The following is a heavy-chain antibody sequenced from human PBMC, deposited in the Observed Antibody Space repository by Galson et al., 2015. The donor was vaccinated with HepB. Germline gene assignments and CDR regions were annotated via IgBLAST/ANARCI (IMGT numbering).Heavy chain of an antibody. CDR1: GFTFSSYG. Sequence: SLRLSCAASGFTFSSYGMHWVRQAPGKGLEWVAVISYDGSNKYYADSVKGRFTISRDNSKNTLYLQMNSLRAEDTAVYYCAKDLVIQVTAGYYYYYGMDVWGQGTTVTVSS. V-gene: IGHV3-30*18. D-gene: IGHD3-16*02. CDR3: AKDLVIQVTAGYYYYYGMDV. J-gene: IGHJ6*02. CDR2: ISYDGSNK.